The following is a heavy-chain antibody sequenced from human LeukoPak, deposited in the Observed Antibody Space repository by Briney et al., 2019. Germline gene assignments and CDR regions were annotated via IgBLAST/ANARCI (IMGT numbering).Heavy chain of an antibody. CDR2: IYYSGST. CDR1: GGSISSGGYS. J-gene: IGHJ4*02. D-gene: IGHD3-3*01. Sequence: PSETLSLTCAVSGGSISSGGYSWSWIRQPPGKGLEWIGYIYYSGSTYYNPSLKSRVTISVDTSKNQFSLKLSSVTAADTAVYYFARSFWSGYRSWYFDYWGQGTLVTVSS. V-gene: IGHV4-30-4*07. CDR3: ARSFWSGYRSWYFDY.